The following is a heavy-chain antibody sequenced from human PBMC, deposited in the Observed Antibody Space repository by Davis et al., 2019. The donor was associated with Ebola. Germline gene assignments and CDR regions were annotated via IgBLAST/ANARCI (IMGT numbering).Heavy chain of an antibody. CDR3: AKVSQYRSSSPWYFDS. J-gene: IGHJ4*02. CDR2: VSASGGST. V-gene: IGHV3-23*01. CDR1: GFTFSHYA. Sequence: PAGSLTLSCAASGFTFSHYALNRVRQAPGKGLEWVSSVSASGGSTNYADSVKGRFTISRDNSKSTLYLQMNSLRAEDTAVYYCAKVSQYRSSSPWYFDSWGQGTLVTVSS. D-gene: IGHD6-13*01.